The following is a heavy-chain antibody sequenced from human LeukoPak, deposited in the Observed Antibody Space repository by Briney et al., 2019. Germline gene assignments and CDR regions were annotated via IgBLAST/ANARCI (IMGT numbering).Heavy chain of an antibody. V-gene: IGHV3-23*01. CDR3: VARYSTSPDY. CDR1: GCTFSTYA. Sequence: GSLRLSCAAPGCTFSTYALSSVRQAPRKGLEGVSVIAGSGGRTYYAVSVKGQFTISRDNSKNTLYLKMNSLRAEDTAVYHCVARYSTSPDYWGQGTLVTVSS. CDR2: IAGSGGRT. J-gene: IGHJ4*02. D-gene: IGHD2/OR15-2a*01.